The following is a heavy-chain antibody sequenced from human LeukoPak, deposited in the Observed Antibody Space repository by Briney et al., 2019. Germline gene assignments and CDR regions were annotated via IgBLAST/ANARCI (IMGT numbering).Heavy chain of an antibody. CDR2: IGGRDNST. CDR1: GFTFSSYG. V-gene: IGHV3-23*01. Sequence: PGGSLRHSCAASGFTFSSYGMSWVRQAPGKGLEWVSAIGGRDNSTYYADSVKGRFTISRDNSKNTLYVQMNSLRAEDTAVYYCAKGHCYGSGSLDYWGQGTLVTVSS. CDR3: AKGHCYGSGSLDY. D-gene: IGHD3-10*01. J-gene: IGHJ4*02.